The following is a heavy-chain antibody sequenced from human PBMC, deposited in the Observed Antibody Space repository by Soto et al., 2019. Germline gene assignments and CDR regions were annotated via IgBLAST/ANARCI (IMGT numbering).Heavy chain of an antibody. J-gene: IGHJ3*02. CDR1: GGSISSGGYY. D-gene: IGHD4-17*01. CDR3: ARSTTVTLDAFDI. V-gene: IGHV4-31*03. Sequence: QVQLQESGPGLVKPSQTLSLTCTVSGGSISSGGYYWSWLRQHPGKGLEWIGYIYYSGSTYYNPSLKSRVTISVDTSKNQFSLKLSSVTAADTAVYYCARSTTVTLDAFDIWGQGTMVTVSS. CDR2: IYYSGST.